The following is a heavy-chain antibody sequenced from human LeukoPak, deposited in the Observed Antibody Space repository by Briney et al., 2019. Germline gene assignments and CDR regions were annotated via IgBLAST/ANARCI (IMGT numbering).Heavy chain of an antibody. J-gene: IGHJ4*02. V-gene: IGHV3-74*01. CDR3: GRDLGWNQVDY. D-gene: IGHD1-1*01. CDR1: GFTFSRHW. Sequence: GGSLRLSCAASGFTFSRHWMHWVRQTPGKGLVRVSRIKSDGSSTTYADSVKGRFTISRDNTKNTLYLEMNSLRAEDTAVYYCGRDLGWNQVDYWGQGTLVTVSS. CDR2: IKSDGSST.